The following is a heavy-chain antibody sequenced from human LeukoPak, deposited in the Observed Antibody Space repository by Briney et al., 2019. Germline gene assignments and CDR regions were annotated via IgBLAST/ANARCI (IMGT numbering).Heavy chain of an antibody. CDR1: GYTFTSYD. Sequence: ASVEVSCKASGYTFTSYDINWVRQATGQGLEWIEWMNPNSGNTGYAEKFQGRVTMTRNTSISTAYMELSSLRSEDTAVYYCARGGILTGYYRYYYYYMDVWGKGTTVTVSS. D-gene: IGHD3-9*01. V-gene: IGHV1-8*01. CDR3: ARGGILTGYYRYYYYYMDV. J-gene: IGHJ6*03. CDR2: MNPNSGNT.